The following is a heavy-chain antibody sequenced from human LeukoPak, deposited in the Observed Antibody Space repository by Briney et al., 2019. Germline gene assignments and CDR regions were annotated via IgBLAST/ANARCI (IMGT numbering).Heavy chain of an antibody. D-gene: IGHD4-11*01. Sequence: PSETLSLTCSVSGGFINSYYWSWIRQSPGKGLEWIGYIYYTGATYYNPSLESRVTISIDTSKRQLSPELRSVTAADSAVYFCARDRRESSKPNDAFDIWGQGTMVTVSA. V-gene: IGHV4-59*01. CDR3: ARDRRESSKPNDAFDI. J-gene: IGHJ3*02. CDR2: IYYTGAT. CDR1: GGFINSYY.